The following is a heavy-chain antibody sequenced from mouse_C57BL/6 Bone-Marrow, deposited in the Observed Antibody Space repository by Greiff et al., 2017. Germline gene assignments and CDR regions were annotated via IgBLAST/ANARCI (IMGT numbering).Heavy chain of an antibody. CDR1: GFTFSSYA. CDR2: ISSGGDYI. CDR3: TRDREHYYGSSYPY. V-gene: IGHV5-9-1*02. J-gene: IGHJ3*01. D-gene: IGHD1-1*01. Sequence: EVKVVESGEGLVKPGGSLKLSCAASGFTFSSYAMSWVRQTPEKRLEWVAYISSGGDYIYYADTVKGRFTISRDNARNTLYLQMSSLKSEDTAMYYCTRDREHYYGSSYPYWGQETLVTVSA.